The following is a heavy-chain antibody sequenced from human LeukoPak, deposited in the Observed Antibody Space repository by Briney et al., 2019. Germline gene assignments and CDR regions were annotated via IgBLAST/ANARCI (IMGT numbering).Heavy chain of an antibody. CDR2: VQYDGSNK. Sequence: GGSLRLSCAASGFTFSSYGMHWVRQALGKGLEWVAFVQYDGSNKNYADSVKGRFTISRENSKNTLYLQMNSLRAEDTAFYYCAKDIGAVAGTHYFDYWGQGTLVTVSS. D-gene: IGHD6-19*01. CDR3: AKDIGAVAGTHYFDY. J-gene: IGHJ4*02. V-gene: IGHV3-30*02. CDR1: GFTFSSYG.